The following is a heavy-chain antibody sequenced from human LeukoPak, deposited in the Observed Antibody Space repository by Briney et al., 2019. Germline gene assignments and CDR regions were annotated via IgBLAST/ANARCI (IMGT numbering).Heavy chain of an antibody. CDR1: GFTFSSSTFGSYT. CDR2: ISSTGTYI. Sequence: GGSLRLSCATSGFTFSSSTFGSYTMNWVRQAPGKGLEWVSSISSTGTYIYYTDSVKGRFAISRDNSQNTLYLQMNSLRAEDTAVYYCARGSHYDSSGFTLFDLWGRGTLVTVSS. CDR3: ARGSHYDSSGFTLFDL. J-gene: IGHJ2*01. D-gene: IGHD3-22*01. V-gene: IGHV3-21*01.